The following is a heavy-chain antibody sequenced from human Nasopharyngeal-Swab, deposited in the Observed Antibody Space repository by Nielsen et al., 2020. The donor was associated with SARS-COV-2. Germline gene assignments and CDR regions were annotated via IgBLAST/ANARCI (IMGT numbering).Heavy chain of an antibody. D-gene: IGHD6-13*01. CDR1: GFTFNNYA. V-gene: IGHV3-23*01. CDR2: ISHAGAST. J-gene: IGHJ6*02. Sequence: GESLKISCAASGFTFNNYAMSWVRQAPGKGLEWVSGISHAGASTYYADSVKGRFTISRDNAKNSLYLQMNSLRDEDTAVYHCARDPMYSSSWYNYNGMDVWGQGTTVTVSS. CDR3: ARDPMYSSSWYNYNGMDV.